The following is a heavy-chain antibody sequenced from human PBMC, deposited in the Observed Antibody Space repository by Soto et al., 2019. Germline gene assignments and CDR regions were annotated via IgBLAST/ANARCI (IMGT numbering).Heavy chain of an antibody. CDR2: INAGNGNT. CDR3: ARECTNGVCYRH. D-gene: IGHD2-8*01. Sequence: ASVKVSCKASGYTFTSYAMHWVRQAPGQRLEWMGWINAGNGNTKYSQKFQGRVTITRDTSASTAYMGLSSLRSEDTAVYYCARECTNGVCYRHWGQGTMVTAPQ. V-gene: IGHV1-3*01. CDR1: GYTFTSYA. J-gene: IGHJ4*02.